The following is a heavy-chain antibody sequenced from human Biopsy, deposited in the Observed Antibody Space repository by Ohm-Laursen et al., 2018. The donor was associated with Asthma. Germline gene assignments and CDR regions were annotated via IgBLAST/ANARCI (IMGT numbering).Heavy chain of an antibody. V-gene: IGHV3-48*02. CDR2: ISSSSSTI. D-gene: IGHD5-18*01. J-gene: IGHJ4*02. Sequence: SLRLSCAASGFIFSSYSMNWVCQAPGKGLEWVSYISSSSSTIYYADSVKGRFTISRDNAKNSLYLQMNSLRDEDTAVYYCARFKRGYSYGYAGVFDYWGQGTLVTVSS. CDR1: GFIFSSYS. CDR3: ARFKRGYSYGYAGVFDY.